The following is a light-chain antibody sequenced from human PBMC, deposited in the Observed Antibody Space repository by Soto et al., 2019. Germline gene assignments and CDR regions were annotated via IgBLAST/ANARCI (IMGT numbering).Light chain of an antibody. V-gene: IGKV1-39*01. CDR2: GAS. Sequence: TISPVTLSGTVGDRVTITCWASQSISSWLAWYQQKPGKAPKLLIYGASNLQSGVPSRFSGSGSETGFTLTISSLQPEDFATYYCQQSYSTPRTFGQGTKVDIK. J-gene: IGKJ1*01. CDR3: QQSYSTPRT. CDR1: QSISSW.